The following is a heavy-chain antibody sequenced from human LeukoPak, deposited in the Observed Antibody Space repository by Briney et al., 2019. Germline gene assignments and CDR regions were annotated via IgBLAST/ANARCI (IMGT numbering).Heavy chain of an antibody. V-gene: IGHV3-20*04. CDR3: AREATLRDFYDAFDI. J-gene: IGHJ3*02. D-gene: IGHD4-17*01. CDR1: RFTFDDYG. CDR2: INWNGGST. Sequence: GGSLRLSCAASRFTFDDYGMSWVRQAPGKGLGWVSGINWNGGSTGYADSVKGRFTISRDNAKNSLYLQMSSLRAEDTALYYCAREATLRDFYDAFDIWGQGTMVTVPS.